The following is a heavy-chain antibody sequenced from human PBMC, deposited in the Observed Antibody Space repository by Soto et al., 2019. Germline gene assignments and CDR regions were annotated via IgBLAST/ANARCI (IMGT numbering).Heavy chain of an antibody. J-gene: IGHJ6*02. CDR1: GGSSISYY. CDR2: IYYSGST. CDR3: ARVPGNYYYYGMDV. Sequence: SGAVSRTCAVSGGSSISYYWSWIRQPPGKGLEWIGYIYYSGSTNYNPSLKSRVTISVDTSKNQFSLKLSSVTAADTAVYYCARVPGNYYYYGMDVWGQGTTVTVSS. V-gene: IGHV4-59*01.